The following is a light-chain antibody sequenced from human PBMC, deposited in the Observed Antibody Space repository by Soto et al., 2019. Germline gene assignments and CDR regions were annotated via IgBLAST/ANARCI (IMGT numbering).Light chain of an antibody. V-gene: IGKV1-39*01. CDR1: QSISSY. Sequence: DIQMTQSPSSLSASVGDRVTITCRASQSISSYLNWYQQKPGKAPKLLIYAASSLQSGVPSRFSGSGSGTDFTLTISCLQPADFATYYCQQSYSTLPYTFGQGTKLEIK. J-gene: IGKJ2*01. CDR2: AAS. CDR3: QQSYSTLPYT.